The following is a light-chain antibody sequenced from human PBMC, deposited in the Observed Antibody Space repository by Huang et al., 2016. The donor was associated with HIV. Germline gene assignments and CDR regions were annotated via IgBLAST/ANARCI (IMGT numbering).Light chain of an antibody. CDR1: RRGFYNYNSKNY. CDR2: SAS. V-gene: IGKV4-1*01. CDR3: QQYYTTPFT. J-gene: IGKJ3*01. Sequence: EILMTQFPDFLAVSLGERATISCRSSRRGFYNYNSKNYLAWYQQKPVQPPKLLIHSASTRESVVPDRFSGSGSGTDFTLTISSLQAEDVAIYYCQQYYTTPFTFGPGTKVDIK.